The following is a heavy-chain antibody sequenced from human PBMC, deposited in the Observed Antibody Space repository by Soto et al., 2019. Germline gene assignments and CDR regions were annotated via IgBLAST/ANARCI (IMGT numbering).Heavy chain of an antibody. D-gene: IGHD3-16*01. CDR3: ARVTFGAITGSIDS. J-gene: IGHJ4*02. CDR2: IYYSGST. CDR1: GGSISSGAYY. Sequence: QVQLQESGPGLVKPSQTLSLTCTVSGGSISSGAYYWSWIRQHPGKGLEWIGNIYYSGSTYYKPSLKSRVTISVDTSKNQFSLRLSSVTAADTAVYYCARVTFGAITGSIDSWGQGTLVTVSS. V-gene: IGHV4-31*03.